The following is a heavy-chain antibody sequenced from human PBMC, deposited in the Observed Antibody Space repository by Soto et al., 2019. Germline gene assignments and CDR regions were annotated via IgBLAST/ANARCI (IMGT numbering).Heavy chain of an antibody. D-gene: IGHD5-12*01. CDR3: ARGRWLQSDYYYGMDV. CDR1: GGTFSSYA. J-gene: IGHJ6*02. CDR2: IIPIFGTA. V-gene: IGHV1-69*06. Sequence: SVKVSCKASGGTFSSYAISWVRQAPGQGLEWMGGIIPIFGTANYAQKFQGRVTITADKSMSTAYMELSSLRSEDTAVYYCARGRWLQSDYYYGMDVWGQGTTVTVSS.